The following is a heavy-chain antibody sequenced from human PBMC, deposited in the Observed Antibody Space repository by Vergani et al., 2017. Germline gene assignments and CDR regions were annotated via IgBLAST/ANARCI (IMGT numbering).Heavy chain of an antibody. V-gene: IGHV3-48*01. J-gene: IGHJ4*02. CDR2: ISSSSSTI. CDR3: ARWADEIAVADHLGY. CDR1: GFTFSSYS. Sequence: EVQLVESGGGLVQPGGSLRLSCAASGFTFSSYSMNWVRQAPGKGLEWVSYISSSSSTIYYADSVKGRFTISRDNANNSLYLQMNSLRAEDTAVYYCARWADEIAVADHLGYWGQGTLVTVSS. D-gene: IGHD6-19*01.